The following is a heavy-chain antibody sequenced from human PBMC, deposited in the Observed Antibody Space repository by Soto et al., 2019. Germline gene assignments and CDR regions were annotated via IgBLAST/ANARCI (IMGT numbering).Heavy chain of an antibody. D-gene: IGHD1-26*01. CDR1: RFTFSSYG. V-gene: IGHV3-30*18. J-gene: IGHJ6*02. CDR3: AKDVVVGATPGLGDYYYYYGMDV. Sequence: QVQLVESGGGVVQPGRSLRLSCAASRFTFSSYGMHWVRQAPGKGLEWVAVISYDGSNKYYADSVKGRFTISRDNSKNTLYLQMNSLRAEDTAVYYCAKDVVVGATPGLGDYYYYYGMDVWGQGTTVTVSS. CDR2: ISYDGSNK.